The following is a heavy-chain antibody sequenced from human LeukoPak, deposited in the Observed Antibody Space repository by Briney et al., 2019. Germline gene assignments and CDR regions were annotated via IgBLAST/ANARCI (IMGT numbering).Heavy chain of an antibody. D-gene: IGHD6-6*01. Sequence: PGGSLRLSCAASGFSFSSYSMNWVRQAPGKGLEWVSFISGSSSTIDYADSVKGRFTISRDNGKNSLFLHMNSLRAEDTAVYYCARKKTTSSEDYWGQGTLVTVSS. V-gene: IGHV3-48*01. CDR2: ISGSSSTI. J-gene: IGHJ4*02. CDR1: GFSFSSYS. CDR3: ARKKTTSSEDY.